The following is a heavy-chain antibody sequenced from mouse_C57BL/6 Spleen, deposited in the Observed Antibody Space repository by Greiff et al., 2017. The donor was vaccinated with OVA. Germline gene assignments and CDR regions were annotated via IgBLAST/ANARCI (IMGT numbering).Heavy chain of an antibody. CDR3: AREGITGWFAY. CDR2: IDPSDSET. V-gene: IGHV1-52*01. Sequence: VQLQQPGAELVRPGSSAKLSCKASGYTFTSYWMHWVKQRPIQGLEWIGNIDPSDSETHYNQKFKDKATLTVDKSSSTAYMQHSSRTSEDSAVYYCAREGITGWFAYWGQGTLVTVSA. J-gene: IGHJ3*01. CDR1: GYTFTSYW. D-gene: IGHD2-4*01.